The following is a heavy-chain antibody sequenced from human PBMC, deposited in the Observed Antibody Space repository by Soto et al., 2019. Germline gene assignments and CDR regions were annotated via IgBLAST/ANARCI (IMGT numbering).Heavy chain of an antibody. J-gene: IGHJ4*02. D-gene: IGHD2-2*02. Sequence: PGGSLRLSCAASGFTFSSYSMNWVRQAPGKGLEWVSSISSRSSYIYYADSVKGRFTISRDNAKNSLYLQMNSLRAEDTAVYYCARVYGYCSSTSCYNFDYWGQGTLVTVSS. CDR1: GFTFSSYS. V-gene: IGHV3-21*01. CDR2: ISSRSSYI. CDR3: ARVYGYCSSTSCYNFDY.